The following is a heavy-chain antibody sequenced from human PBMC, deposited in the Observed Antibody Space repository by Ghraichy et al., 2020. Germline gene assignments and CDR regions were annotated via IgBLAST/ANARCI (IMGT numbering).Heavy chain of an antibody. CDR2: IYYSGST. Sequence: ETLSLTCTVSGGSISSSSYYWGWIRQPPGKGLEWIRSIYYSGSTYYNPSLKSRVTISVDTSKNQFSLKLSSVTAADTAVYYCARRGKYSSSARDYWGQGTLVTVSS. D-gene: IGHD6-6*01. CDR3: ARRGKYSSSARDY. V-gene: IGHV4-39*01. J-gene: IGHJ4*02. CDR1: GGSISSSSYY.